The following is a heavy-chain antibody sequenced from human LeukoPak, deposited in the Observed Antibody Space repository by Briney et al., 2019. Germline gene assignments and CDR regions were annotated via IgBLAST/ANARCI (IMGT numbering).Heavy chain of an antibody. V-gene: IGHV1-46*01. CDR2: INPSGGST. CDR1: GYTFTTYY. J-gene: IGHJ4*02. Sequence: ASVKVSCKASGYTFTTYYIHWVRQAPGQGLERMGRINPSGGSTGYAQKFQGRVTMTRDTSTSTVYMELSSLRSEDTAAYYCARDLSGYDCYWGQGTLVTVSS. D-gene: IGHD5-12*01. CDR3: ARDLSGYDCY.